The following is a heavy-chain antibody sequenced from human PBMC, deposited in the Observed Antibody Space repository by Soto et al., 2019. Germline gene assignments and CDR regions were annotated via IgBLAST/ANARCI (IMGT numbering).Heavy chain of an antibody. V-gene: IGHV4-39*01. D-gene: IGHD2-15*01. Sequence: PSETLSLTCTVSGGSISSPDSYWGCVRQPPGKGLEWIGTISHSGKTYYNPSLKSRVTISVDTSKSHFSLKLSSVTAADTAVYYCARQTYCSGGSCYYYYYYYMDVWGKGTTVTVSS. J-gene: IGHJ6*03. CDR3: ARQTYCSGGSCYYYYYYYMDV. CDR1: GGSISSPDSY. CDR2: ISHSGKT.